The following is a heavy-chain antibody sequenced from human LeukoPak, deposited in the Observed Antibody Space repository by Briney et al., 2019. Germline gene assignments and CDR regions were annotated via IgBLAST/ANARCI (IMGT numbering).Heavy chain of an antibody. Sequence: GGSLRLSCAASGFTFSTYWMTWVRQAPGKGLGWVSYISSSSTTIYYADSVKGRFTISRDNAKNSLYLQLNSLRAEDTAVYYCAREMAYWFDPWGQGTLVTVSS. CDR2: ISSSSTTI. CDR1: GFTFSTYW. V-gene: IGHV3-48*01. D-gene: IGHD2-8*01. CDR3: AREMAYWFDP. J-gene: IGHJ5*02.